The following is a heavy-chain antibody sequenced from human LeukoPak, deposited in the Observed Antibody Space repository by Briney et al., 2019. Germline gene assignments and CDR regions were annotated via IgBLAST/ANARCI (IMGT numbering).Heavy chain of an antibody. CDR3: AKGKNTGSYLSHVDY. CDR1: GFTFDDYT. Sequence: GGSLPLSCAASGFTFDDYTMHWVRQAPGKGLEWVSLITWDGGSTYYADSVKGRFTISRDNSKNSLYLQMNSLRTEDTALYYCAKGKNTGSYLSHVDYWGQGTLVTVSS. J-gene: IGHJ4*02. V-gene: IGHV3-43*01. D-gene: IGHD3-10*01. CDR2: ITWDGGST.